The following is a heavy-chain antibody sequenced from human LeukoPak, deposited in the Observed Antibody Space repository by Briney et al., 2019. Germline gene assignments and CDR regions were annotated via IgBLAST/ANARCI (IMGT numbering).Heavy chain of an antibody. CDR1: GGSISSGGYY. D-gene: IGHD4-17*01. CDR2: IYYSGST. Sequence: PSETLSLTCTVSGGSISSGGYYWSWIRQHPGKSLEWIGYIYYSGSTYYNPSLKSRVTISVDTSKNQFSLKLSSVTAADTAVYYCARGYGDPRDYYYYMDVWGKGTTVTVSS. CDR3: ARGYGDPRDYYYYMDV. J-gene: IGHJ6*03. V-gene: IGHV4-31*03.